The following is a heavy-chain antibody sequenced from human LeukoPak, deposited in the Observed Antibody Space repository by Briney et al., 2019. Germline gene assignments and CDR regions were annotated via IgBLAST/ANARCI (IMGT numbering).Heavy chain of an antibody. CDR3: ALSPLGAAGTWSGLFDY. V-gene: IGHV4-38-2*01. Sequence: PSETLSLTCAVSGYSISSGYYWGWIRQPPGKGLEWIGSIPPSGSTFYNPSLKSRVTISVDTSKNQFSLKLRSVTAADTAVYYCALSPLGAAGTWSGLFDYWGQGTLVTVSS. CDR1: GYSISSGYY. J-gene: IGHJ4*02. CDR2: IPPSGST. D-gene: IGHD6-13*01.